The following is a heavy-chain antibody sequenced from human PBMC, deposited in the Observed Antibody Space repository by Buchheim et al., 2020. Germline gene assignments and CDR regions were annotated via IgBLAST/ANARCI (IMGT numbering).Heavy chain of an antibody. V-gene: IGHV1-8*01. CDR3: ARSMDTYDFWSGYYHYYYYGMDV. CDR1: GYTFTSYD. Sequence: QVQLVQSGAEVKKPGASVKVSCKASGYTFTSYDINWVRQATGQGLEWMGWMNPNSGNTGYAQKFQGRVTMTRNTSISTAYMELSSLRSEDTAVYYCARSMDTYDFWSGYYHYYYYGMDVWGQGTT. D-gene: IGHD3-3*01. J-gene: IGHJ6*02. CDR2: MNPNSGNT.